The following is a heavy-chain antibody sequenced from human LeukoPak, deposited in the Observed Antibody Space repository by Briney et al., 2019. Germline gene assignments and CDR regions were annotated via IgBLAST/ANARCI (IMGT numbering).Heavy chain of an antibody. CDR2: IKTKTGGGTT. Sequence: GGSLRLSCAASGFTFSSYAMSWVRQAPGKGLEWVGRIKTKTGGGTTDYVAPVKGRFTISRDDSKNTLYLQMDSLKTEDTAVYYCGRYSGYTDCWGQGTLVTVSS. V-gene: IGHV3-15*01. CDR3: GRYSGYTDC. CDR1: GFTFSSYA. D-gene: IGHD5-12*01. J-gene: IGHJ4*02.